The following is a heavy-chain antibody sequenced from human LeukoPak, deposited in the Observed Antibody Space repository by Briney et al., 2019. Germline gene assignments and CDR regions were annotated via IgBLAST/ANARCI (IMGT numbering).Heavy chain of an antibody. CDR1: GGANISYC. D-gene: IGHD4/OR15-4a*01. V-gene: IGHV4-4*07. J-gene: IGHJ4*02. Sequence: SETLSLTRAVSGGANISYCGGWIRQPAGKGLEWIGRIYTSGSTNYNPSLKSRVTISVDKSKNQFSLKLSSVTAADTAVYYCARGVPFEYWGQGTLVTVSS. CDR2: IYTSGST. CDR3: ARGVPFEY.